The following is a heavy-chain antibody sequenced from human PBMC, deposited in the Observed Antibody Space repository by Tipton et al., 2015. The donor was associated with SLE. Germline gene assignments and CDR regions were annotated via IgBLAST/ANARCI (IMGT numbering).Heavy chain of an antibody. D-gene: IGHD5/OR15-5a*01. V-gene: IGHV4-61*01. CDR2: VYHSGST. CDR3: ARGRDDVYLDS. J-gene: IGHJ4*02. Sequence: TLSLTCTVSGGSVRSVSYYWSWIRQPPGNRLEWIGYVYHSGSTKYNPSLKNRVTMTIDTSENQFSQKLNSVTATDTGVYFCARGRDDVYLDSWGQGSLVSVSS. CDR1: GGSVRSVSYY.